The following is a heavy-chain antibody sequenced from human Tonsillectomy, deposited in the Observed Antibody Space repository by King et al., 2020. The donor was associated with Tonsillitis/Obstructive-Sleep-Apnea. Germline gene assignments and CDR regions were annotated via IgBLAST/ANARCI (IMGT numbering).Heavy chain of an antibody. J-gene: IGHJ6*03. Sequence: QLVQSGTEVKKPGASVKVSCKASGYTFASYGIIWVRQAPGQGLEWMGWISAYHDNTNYAQKFQGRVTMTTDTSTSKAYMELRSLRSDDTAVYYCARAPVRCSSTSCYDYYYYYMDVWGKGTTVTVSS. D-gene: IGHD2-2*01. V-gene: IGHV1-18*01. CDR2: ISAYHDNT. CDR3: ARAPVRCSSTSCYDYYYYYMDV. CDR1: GYTFASYG.